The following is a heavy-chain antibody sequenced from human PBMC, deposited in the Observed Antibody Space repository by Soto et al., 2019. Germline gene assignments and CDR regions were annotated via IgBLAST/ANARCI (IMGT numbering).Heavy chain of an antibody. CDR3: AKDKPAAGSQWLVPI. D-gene: IGHD6-19*01. CDR2: ISDSGGST. J-gene: IGHJ4*02. Sequence: GGSLRLSCAASGFTFSSCAMTWVRQAPGMGLQWVSAISDSGGSTYYADSVRGRFTISRDNSKNTLYLQLNSPGAEDTAVYYCAKDKPAAGSQWLVPIWGRGTLVTVSS. CDR1: GFTFSSCA. V-gene: IGHV3-23*01.